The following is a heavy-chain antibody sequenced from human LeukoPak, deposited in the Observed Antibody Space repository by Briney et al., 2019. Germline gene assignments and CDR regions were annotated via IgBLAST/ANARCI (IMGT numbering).Heavy chain of an antibody. CDR2: IYPGDSDT. CDR3: ARITGGSYLRSDAFDI. CDR1: GYSFTSYW. J-gene: IGHJ3*02. D-gene: IGHD1-26*01. Sequence: GESLKISCKGSGYSFTSYWIGWVRQMPGKGLEWMGIIYPGDSDTRYSPSFQGQVTISADKSISTAYLQWSSLKASDTAMYYCARITGGSYLRSDAFDIWGQGTMVTVSS. V-gene: IGHV5-51*01.